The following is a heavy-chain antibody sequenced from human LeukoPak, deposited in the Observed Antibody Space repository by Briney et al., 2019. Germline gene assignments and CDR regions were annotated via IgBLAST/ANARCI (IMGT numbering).Heavy chain of an antibody. CDR3: AKTAHSSGFDY. CDR2: ISWNSGSI. D-gene: IGHD6-19*01. V-gene: IGHV3-9*01. J-gene: IGHJ4*02. Sequence: GRSLRLSCAASGFTFDDYAMHWVRQAPGKGLEWVSGISWNSGSIGYADSVKGRFTISRDNAKNSLYLQMNSPRAEDTALYYCAKTAHSSGFDYWGQGTLVTVSS. CDR1: GFTFDDYA.